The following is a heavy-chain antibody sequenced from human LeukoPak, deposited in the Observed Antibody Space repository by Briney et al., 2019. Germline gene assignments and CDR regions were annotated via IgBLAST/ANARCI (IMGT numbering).Heavy chain of an antibody. J-gene: IGHJ4*02. CDR3: VPTAGYSSGWYNFDY. D-gene: IGHD6-19*01. V-gene: IGHV1-69*05. CDR2: IIPIFGTA. CDR1: GGTFSSYA. Sequence: SVKVSCKASGGTFSSYAISWVRQAPGQGLEWMGGIIPIFGTANYAQKFQGRVTITTDESTSTAYMELSSLRSEDTAVYYCVPTAGYSSGWYNFDYGGQGTLVTVSS.